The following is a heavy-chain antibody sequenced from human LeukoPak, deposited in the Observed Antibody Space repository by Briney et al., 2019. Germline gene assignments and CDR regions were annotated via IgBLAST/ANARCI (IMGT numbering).Heavy chain of an antibody. CDR3: ARVESGYCSSTSCFNWFDP. Sequence: PSETLSLTCTVSGGSISSYYWSWIRQPPGKGLEWIGYIYYSGSTNYNPSLKSRVTISVDTSKNQFSLKLSSVTAADTAVYYCARVESGYCSSTSCFNWFDPWGQGTLVTVSP. V-gene: IGHV4-59*01. J-gene: IGHJ5*02. CDR2: IYYSGST. CDR1: GGSISSYY. D-gene: IGHD2-2*01.